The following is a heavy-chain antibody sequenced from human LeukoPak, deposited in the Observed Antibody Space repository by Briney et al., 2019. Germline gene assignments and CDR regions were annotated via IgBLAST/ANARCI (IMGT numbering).Heavy chain of an antibody. V-gene: IGHV4-4*07. J-gene: IGHJ3*02. CDR1: GDSISIYY. Sequence: KPSETLSLTCTVSGDSISIYYWSWIRQPAGRGLEWIGRIHSSGNTNYNPSLKSRVTMSVDTSKNQFSLNLRSVTTADTAVYYCARSFDTNAFDIWGQGTMVTVSS. CDR2: IHSSGNT. CDR3: ARSFDTNAFDI. D-gene: IGHD2/OR15-2a*01.